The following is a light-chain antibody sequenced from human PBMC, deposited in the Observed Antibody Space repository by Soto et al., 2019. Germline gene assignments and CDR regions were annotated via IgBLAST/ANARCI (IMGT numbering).Light chain of an antibody. J-gene: IGLJ1*01. CDR1: SSNIGGNS. CDR2: DDN. Sequence: QSVLTQPPSVSAAPGQKVTISCSGSSSNIGGNSVSWYQQLPGTAPKLLIYDDNERPPGIHDRFSGSKSGTSATLGITGFQTGDEADYYCGSWDSSLSAYVFGTGTKVTVL. V-gene: IGLV1-51*01. CDR3: GSWDSSLSAYV.